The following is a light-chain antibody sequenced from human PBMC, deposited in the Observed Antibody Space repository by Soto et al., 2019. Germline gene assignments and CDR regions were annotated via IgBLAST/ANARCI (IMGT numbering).Light chain of an antibody. Sequence: QSALTQPASVSGSPGQSITISCTGTSSDVESSNLVSWYQQHPGKAPKLMIYEGSERPSGVSDRFSGSKTGNTASLTISGLQAEDEGDYYCCSYAGSSTWVFGGGTKLTVL. CDR2: EGS. J-gene: IGLJ3*02. CDR1: SSDVESSNL. V-gene: IGLV2-23*01. CDR3: CSYAGSSTWV.